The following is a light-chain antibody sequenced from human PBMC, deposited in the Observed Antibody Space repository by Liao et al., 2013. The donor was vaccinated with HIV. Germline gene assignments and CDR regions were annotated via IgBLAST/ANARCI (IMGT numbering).Light chain of an antibody. V-gene: IGLV3-1*01. Sequence: SYELTQPSSVSVSPGQTATITCSGDVLSRKYARWFQQKPGQAPALVIYEDSQRPSGIPERFSGSTSGSTATLTISETQPMDEADYYCQSWDSGTVVFGGGTKLTVL. CDR1: VLSRKY. CDR3: QSWDSGTVV. J-gene: IGLJ2*01. CDR2: EDS.